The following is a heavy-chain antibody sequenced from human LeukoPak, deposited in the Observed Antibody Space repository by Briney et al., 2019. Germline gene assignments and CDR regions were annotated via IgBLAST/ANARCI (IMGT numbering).Heavy chain of an antibody. CDR2: INHSGST. Sequence: PSETLSLTCAVYGGSFSGYYWSWIRQPPGKGLEWIGEINHSGSTNYNPSLKSRVTTSVDTSKNQFSLKLSSVTAADTAVYYCARESQGDYYDSSDWGQGTLVTVSS. V-gene: IGHV4-34*01. CDR3: ARESQGDYYDSSD. J-gene: IGHJ4*02. D-gene: IGHD3-22*01. CDR1: GGSFSGYY.